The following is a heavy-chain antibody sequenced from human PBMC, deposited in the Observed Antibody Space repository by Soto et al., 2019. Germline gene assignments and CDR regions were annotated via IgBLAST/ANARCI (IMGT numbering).Heavy chain of an antibody. V-gene: IGHV3-48*04. CDR1: GFTFSSYS. J-gene: IGHJ3*02. CDR2: ISSSSSI. CDR3: ARDGLKQQLAFDI. D-gene: IGHD6-13*01. Sequence: GGSLRLSCAASGFTFSSYSMNWVRQAPGKGLEWVSYISSSSSIYYAEYVKGRFTISRDNAKNSLYLQMNSLRTEDTAVYYCARDGLKQQLAFDIWGQGTMVTVSS.